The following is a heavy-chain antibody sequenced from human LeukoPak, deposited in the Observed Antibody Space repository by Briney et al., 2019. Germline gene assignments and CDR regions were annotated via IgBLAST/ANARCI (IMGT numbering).Heavy chain of an antibody. CDR3: GNRPDMSCRGGYCHVIDY. Sequence: PSETLSLTCAVNGGSLSGLSRNWIRQSPGKGLEWIGEINENGRTDYNPSPKNRVTISVDTSKNQFSLKLTSVTAADTAVYFCGNRPDMSCRGGYCHVIDYWGQGTLVTVSS. CDR2: INENGRT. J-gene: IGHJ4*02. CDR1: GGSLSGLS. V-gene: IGHV4-34*01. D-gene: IGHD2-21*02.